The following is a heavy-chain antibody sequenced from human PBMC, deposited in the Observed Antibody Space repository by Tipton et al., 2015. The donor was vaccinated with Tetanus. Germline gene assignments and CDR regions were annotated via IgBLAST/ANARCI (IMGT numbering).Heavy chain of an antibody. CDR2: VYHSGAT. Sequence: TLSLTCTVSGSSISRSSHYWTWIRQPPGKEPEWVGYVYHSGATNYRPSLKSRLAISADTSKNQFSLNLRSVITADTAVYYCARANNDYPKKGPFDYWGQGILVIVSS. J-gene: IGHJ4*02. V-gene: IGHV4-61*01. D-gene: IGHD5-12*01. CDR3: ARANNDYPKKGPFDY. CDR1: GSSISRSSHY.